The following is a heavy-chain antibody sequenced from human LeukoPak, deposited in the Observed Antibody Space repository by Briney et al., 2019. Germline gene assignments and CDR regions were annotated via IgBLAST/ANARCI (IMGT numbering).Heavy chain of an antibody. CDR1: GFTFSSYA. CDR3: AKGESGWDLGHFDY. D-gene: IGHD6-19*01. Sequence: AGGSLRLSCAASGFTFSSYAMSWVRQAPGKGLEWVSAISGSGGSTYYADSVKGRFTISRDNSKNTLYLQMNSLRAEDTAVYYCAKGESGWDLGHFDYWGQGTLVTVSS. CDR2: ISGSGGST. V-gene: IGHV3-23*01. J-gene: IGHJ4*02.